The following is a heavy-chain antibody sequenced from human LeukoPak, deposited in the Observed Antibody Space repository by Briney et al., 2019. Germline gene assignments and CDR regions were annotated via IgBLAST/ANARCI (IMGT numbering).Heavy chain of an antibody. D-gene: IGHD3-16*02. CDR1: GFTFDDYA. V-gene: IGHV3-43D*03. CDR3: ARDSRGMITFGGVIDLFDY. J-gene: IGHJ4*02. CDR2: ISWDGGST. Sequence: GGSLRLSCAASGFTFDDYAMHWVRQAPGKGLERVSLISWDGGSTYYADSVKGRFTISRDNAKNSLYLQMNSLRAEDTAVYYCARDSRGMITFGGVIDLFDYWGQGTLVTVSS.